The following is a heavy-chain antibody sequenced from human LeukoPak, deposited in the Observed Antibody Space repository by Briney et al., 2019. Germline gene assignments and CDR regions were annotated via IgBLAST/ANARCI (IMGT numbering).Heavy chain of an antibody. CDR3: ARDKYYDSSGYYFYFDY. CDR1: GFPFSLCY. CDR2: ISSNGGST. D-gene: IGHD3-22*01. V-gene: IGHV3-64*01. Sequence: GVSVTLFCTACGFPFSLCYMLWARRAPGGGVEYFSSISSNGGSTYYANSVKGRFTISRDNSKNTLYLQMGSLRAEDMAVYYCARDKYYDSSGYYFYFDYWGQGTLVTVSS. J-gene: IGHJ4*02.